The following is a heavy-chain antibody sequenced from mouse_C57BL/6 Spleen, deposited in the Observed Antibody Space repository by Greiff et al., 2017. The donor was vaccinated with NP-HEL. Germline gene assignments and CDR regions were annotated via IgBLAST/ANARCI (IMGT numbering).Heavy chain of an antibody. CDR2: IDPSDSYT. J-gene: IGHJ4*01. CDR3: ARSSYDFYAMDY. V-gene: IGHV1-50*01. Sequence: QVQLKQPGAELVKPGASVKLSCKASGYTFTSYWMQWVKQRPGQGLEWIGEIDPSDSYTNYNQKFKGKATLTVDTSSSTAYMQLSSLTSEDSAVYYCARSSYDFYAMDYWGQGTSVTVSS. D-gene: IGHD6-5*01. CDR1: GYTFTSYW.